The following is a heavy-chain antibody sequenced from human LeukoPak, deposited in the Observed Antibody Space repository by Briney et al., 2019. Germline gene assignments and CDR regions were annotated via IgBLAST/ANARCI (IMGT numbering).Heavy chain of an antibody. CDR3: ARGVRGVTAFDI. D-gene: IGHD3-10*01. V-gene: IGHV3-30*02. CDR2: IRYDGSSE. Sequence: GGSLRLSCAASGFTFSSYGMHWVRQAPGKGLERVAFIRYDGSSEYYADSVKGRFTISRDNSKNTLYLQMNSLRAEDTAVYYCARGVRGVTAFDIWGQGTMVTVSS. J-gene: IGHJ3*02. CDR1: GFTFSSYG.